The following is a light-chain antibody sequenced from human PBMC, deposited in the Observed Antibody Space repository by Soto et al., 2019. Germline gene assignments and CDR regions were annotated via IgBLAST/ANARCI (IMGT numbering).Light chain of an antibody. Sequence: EIVLTQSTGTLSLSPGEGATLSCRASQSVSSTYLAWYQQKPGQAPRLLIYGASSRATGIPDRFSGSGSWTAITLTIRRREPEDFAEYYGQYYGRGTWTFGHGNKVEIK. CDR3: QYYGRGTWT. CDR1: QSVSSTY. V-gene: IGKV3-20*01. J-gene: IGKJ1*01. CDR2: GAS.